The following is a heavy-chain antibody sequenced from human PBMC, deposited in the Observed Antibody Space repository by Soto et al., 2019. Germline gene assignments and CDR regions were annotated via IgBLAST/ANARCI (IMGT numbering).Heavy chain of an antibody. CDR3: ARHRDSSSHRKYYYYYYYMDV. CDR2: IYPGDSDT. D-gene: IGHD6-13*01. J-gene: IGHJ6*03. V-gene: IGHV5-51*01. CDR1: GYRFTSYW. Sequence: GESLKISCKGSGYRFTSYWIGWVRQMPGKGLEWMGIIYPGDSDTRYSPSFQGQVTISADKSISTAYLQWSSLKASDTAMYYCARHRDSSSHRKYYYYYYYMDVWGKGTTVTVSS.